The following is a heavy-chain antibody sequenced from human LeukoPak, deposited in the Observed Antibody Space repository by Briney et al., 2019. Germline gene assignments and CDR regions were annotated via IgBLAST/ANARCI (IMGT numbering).Heavy chain of an antibody. CDR3: ARVHRRGYSYDLDY. J-gene: IGHJ4*02. D-gene: IGHD5-18*01. V-gene: IGHV4-59*01. CDR1: GGSISGSY. CDR2: MYNSGST. Sequence: PSETLSLTCTVSGGSISGSYWSWIRQPPGKGLEWIAYMYNSGSTNYNPSLKSRVTISIDTSKNQFSLKLSSLTAADTAVYYCARVHRRGYSYDLDYWGQGTLVTVSS.